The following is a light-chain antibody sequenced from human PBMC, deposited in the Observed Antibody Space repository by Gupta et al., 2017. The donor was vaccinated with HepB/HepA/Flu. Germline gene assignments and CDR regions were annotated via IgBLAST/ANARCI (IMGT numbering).Light chain of an antibody. CDR3: SSYTISDTLV. CDR2: GVS. V-gene: IGLV2-14*03. CDR1: GSDVGSNNY. J-gene: IGLJ3*02. Sequence: QSALTQPASVSGSPGQSITISCTGTGSDVGSNNYISWYQQHPGKAPKFISYGVSNRPSGVSNRFSGSKSGNTASLTISGLQAEDEADYYCSSYTISDTLVFGGGTKLTVL.